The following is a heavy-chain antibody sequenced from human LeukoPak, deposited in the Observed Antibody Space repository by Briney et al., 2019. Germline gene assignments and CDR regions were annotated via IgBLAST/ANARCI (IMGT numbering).Heavy chain of an antibody. V-gene: IGHV4-30-4*01. J-gene: IGHJ4*02. Sequence: SETLSLTCTVSGGSISSGDYYWSWIRQPPGKGLEWIGYIYYSGSTYYNPSLKSRVTISVDTSKNQFSLKLSSVTAADTAVYYCPRELTMVRGVITRDWGQGTLVTVSS. CDR1: GGSISSGDYY. CDR3: PRELTMVRGVITRD. CDR2: IYYSGST. D-gene: IGHD3-10*01.